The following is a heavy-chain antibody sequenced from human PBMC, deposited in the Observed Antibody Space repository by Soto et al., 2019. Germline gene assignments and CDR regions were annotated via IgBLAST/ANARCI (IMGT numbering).Heavy chain of an antibody. Sequence: TSETLSLTCTVSGGSISSYYWSWIRQPPGEGLEWIGCIYYTGTTKYNPSLKSRVTISIDMSKNQVSLKLSSVSAADTAEYYCARALLPYCSTTSCYDYGMDVWGQGTTVTSP. V-gene: IGHV4-59*01. J-gene: IGHJ6*02. CDR1: GGSISSYY. CDR2: IYYTGTT. D-gene: IGHD2-2*01. CDR3: ARALLPYCSTTSCYDYGMDV.